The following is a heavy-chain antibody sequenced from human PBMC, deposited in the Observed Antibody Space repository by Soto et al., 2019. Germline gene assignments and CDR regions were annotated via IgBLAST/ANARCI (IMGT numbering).Heavy chain of an antibody. J-gene: IGHJ6*01. CDR2: LGVAGNT. V-gene: IGHV3-13*01. Sequence: LPSAESGCERREYDIRWSRQHKEKGLEWVSALGVAGNTFESASVKGRFTIYRENAKNSMYLQMKSLRAGDTAVYFCARGADFWSGSRYYHYGYDLAVWGHGSTVPVSS. CDR3: ARGADFWSGSRYYHYGYDLAV. D-gene: IGHD3-3*01. CDR1: GCERREYD.